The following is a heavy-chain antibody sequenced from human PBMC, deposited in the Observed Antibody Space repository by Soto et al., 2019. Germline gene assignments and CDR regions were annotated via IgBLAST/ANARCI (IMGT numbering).Heavy chain of an antibody. D-gene: IGHD3-10*01. CDR1: GFTFNNYA. Sequence: EVQLLESGGGLVQPGGSLRLSCAASGFTFNNYAMTWVRQAPGKGLEWVSSISGGGDTTSYADSVKGRFTVSRDGSKNTLFLQMSSRIAEATALYCAAKGRCGSGSRTPRVDYWGQGTLVTVSS. CDR3: AKGRCGSGSRTPRVDY. CDR2: ISGGGDTT. J-gene: IGHJ4*02. V-gene: IGHV3-23*01.